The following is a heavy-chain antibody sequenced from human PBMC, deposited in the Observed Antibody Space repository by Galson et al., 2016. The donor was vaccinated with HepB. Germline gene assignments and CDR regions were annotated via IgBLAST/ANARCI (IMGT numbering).Heavy chain of an antibody. CDR1: GYSFKTYG. D-gene: IGHD3/OR15-3a*01. V-gene: IGHV1-3*01. CDR3: ARDDATDGPIILDY. J-gene: IGHJ4*02. CDR2: INDGDGST. Sequence: SVKVSCKASGYSFKTYGIHWVRQAPGQRPEWMGWINDGDGSTLHSQRFQGRVTSTRDTSASTAYMELSSRIFEDTAVYFCARDDATDGPIILDYWGQGTLVTVSS.